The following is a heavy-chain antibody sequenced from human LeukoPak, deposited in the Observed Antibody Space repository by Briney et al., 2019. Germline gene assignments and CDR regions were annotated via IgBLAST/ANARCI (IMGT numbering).Heavy chain of an antibody. CDR2: IHRDGRT. J-gene: IGHJ4*02. CDR3: GKTDIYFNPIDY. D-gene: IGHD3-9*01. CDR1: GVSISSSEW. Sequence: SETLSLTCTVSGVSISSSEWWIWVRQPPGQGLEWIGEIHRDGRTRYNPSLKSRVTMSMDYSKNQFSLSVTSVTAADTAIYYCGKTDIYFNPIDYWGPGSLVTVSS. V-gene: IGHV4-4*02.